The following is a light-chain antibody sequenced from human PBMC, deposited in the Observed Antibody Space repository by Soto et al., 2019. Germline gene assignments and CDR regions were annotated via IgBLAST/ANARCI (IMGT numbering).Light chain of an antibody. V-gene: IGLV1-40*01. CDR2: GNS. J-gene: IGLJ2*01. CDR1: SSNIGAGYD. Sequence: QSVLTQPPSVSGAPGQRVTISCTGSSSNIGAGYDVHWYQQLPGTAPKLLIYGNSNRPSGVPDRFSGSKSGTSASLAITGLQAEYEADYYCQSYDSSLRVVFGGGPKLTVL. CDR3: QSYDSSLRVV.